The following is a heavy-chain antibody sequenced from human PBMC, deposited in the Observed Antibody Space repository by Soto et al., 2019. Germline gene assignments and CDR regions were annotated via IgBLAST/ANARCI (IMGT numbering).Heavy chain of an antibody. D-gene: IGHD7-27*01. V-gene: IGHV4-30-4*01. CDR3: ARGRYCLTGRCFPNWFVS. Sequence: PSETLSLTCSVSGDSISNLDYFWAWIRQPPGQALEYIGYIYKSATTYYNPSFESRVAISVDTSKSQFSLNVTSVTAADTAVYFCARGRYCLTGRCFPNWFVSWCQGAPVTVS. J-gene: IGHJ5*01. CDR2: IYKSATT. CDR1: GDSISNLDYF.